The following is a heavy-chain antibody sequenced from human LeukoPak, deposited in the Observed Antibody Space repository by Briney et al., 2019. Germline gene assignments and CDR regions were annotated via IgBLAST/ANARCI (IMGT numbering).Heavy chain of an antibody. CDR1: GFTFSSYA. V-gene: IGHV3-64*01. Sequence: GGSLRLSCAASGFTFSSYAMHWVRQAPGKGLEYVSAISSNGGSTYYANSVKGRFTISRDNSKHTLSLQMGSLRAEDMAVYYCARVQERAFDIWGQGTMVTVSS. CDR2: ISSNGGST. CDR3: ARVQERAFDI. J-gene: IGHJ3*02.